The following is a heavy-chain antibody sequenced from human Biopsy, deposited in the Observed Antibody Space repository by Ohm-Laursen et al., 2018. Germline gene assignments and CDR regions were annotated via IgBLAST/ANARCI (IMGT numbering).Heavy chain of an antibody. D-gene: IGHD6-19*01. CDR1: GYSFTSYY. CDR3: ARNTGWYGDLYYFDY. J-gene: IGHJ4*02. Sequence: ASVKVSCKSSGYSFTSYYMHWVRQAPGQGLEWMGMINPSGSTTSYPQIFQGRVTMTRDTSKSTVYMELSSLRSADSAVYFCARNTGWYGDLYYFDYWGQGTLVTVSS. CDR2: INPSGSTT. V-gene: IGHV1-46*01.